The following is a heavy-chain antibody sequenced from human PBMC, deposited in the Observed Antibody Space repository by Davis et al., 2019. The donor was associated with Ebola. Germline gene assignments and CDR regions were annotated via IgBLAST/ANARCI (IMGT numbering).Heavy chain of an antibody. CDR1: GFTFSSYS. D-gene: IGHD3-22*01. V-gene: IGHV4-38-2*01. Sequence: ESLKISCAASGFTFSSYSMNWVRQAPGKGLEWIGSIYLTGKTYYNPSLKSRITISVDTSKNQFSLKLSSVTAADTAVYFCAKAYDSSGYAWFGPWGQGTLVTVSS. J-gene: IGHJ5*02. CDR3: AKAYDSSGYAWFGP. CDR2: IYLTGKT.